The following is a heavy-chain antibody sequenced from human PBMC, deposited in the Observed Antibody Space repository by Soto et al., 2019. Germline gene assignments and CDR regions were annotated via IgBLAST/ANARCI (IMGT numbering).Heavy chain of an antibody. CDR2: ISAYNVNT. CDR1: GYTFTIYG. CDR3: ARDLAVSDAFDI. Sequence: ASVKVSCNASGYTFTIYGISCLRQAPGQRLEWMGWISAYNVNTNYRQKPQARVTITTDTSTSTAYRELRSPRSDETPVYYCARDLAVSDAFDIGVQGRMVTVTS. J-gene: IGHJ3*02. V-gene: IGHV1-18*01.